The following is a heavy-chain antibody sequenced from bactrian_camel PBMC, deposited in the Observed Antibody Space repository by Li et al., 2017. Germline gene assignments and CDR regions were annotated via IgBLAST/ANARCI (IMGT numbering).Heavy chain of an antibody. CDR3: AAEFADCSGGYCYFKPCPFGY. Sequence: HVQLVESGGGLVQPGGSLRLSCLASGTLYPIHCTGWFRQSPGKEREAVAAIDSDGSTSYADSVKGRFTISQDNAKNTLYLQMNSLKPEDTAMYYCAAEFADCSGGYCYFKPCPFGYWGQGTQVTVS. D-gene: IGHD2*01. CDR1: GTLYPIHC. J-gene: IGHJ6*01. CDR2: IDSDGST. V-gene: IGHV3S53*01.